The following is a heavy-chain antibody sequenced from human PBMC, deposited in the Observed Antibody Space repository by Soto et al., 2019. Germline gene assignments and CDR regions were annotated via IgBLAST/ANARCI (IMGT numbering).Heavy chain of an antibody. CDR3: AKIHSGSSEDAFDV. J-gene: IGHJ3*01. Sequence: EVQLLESGGGLVQPGGSQRLSCAASGFTFSSYAMSWVRQGPGKGLEWVTLISGSGDVTDYADSVKGRFTVSRDNSKNTMYLELNSLTAGDTAIYYCAKIHSGSSEDAFDVWGQGTVVTVSS. CDR1: GFTFSSYA. V-gene: IGHV3-23*01. CDR2: ISGSGDVT. D-gene: IGHD6-19*01.